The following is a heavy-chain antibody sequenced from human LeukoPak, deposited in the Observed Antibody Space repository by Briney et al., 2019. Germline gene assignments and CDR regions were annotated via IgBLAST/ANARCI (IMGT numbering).Heavy chain of an antibody. J-gene: IGHJ4*02. CDR3: AKDLPAETKMGGFDF. CDR2: ISFDGKNQ. Sequence: PGRSLRLSCAGSVFNFNNSGMHWVRQAPGKGLEWVAVISFDGKNQHYAGSVKGRFTTSRDNSKNTVYLQMNSLRPEDTAVYYCAKDLPAETKMGGFDFWGQGALVTISS. D-gene: IGHD3-16*01. V-gene: IGHV3-30*18. CDR1: VFNFNNSG.